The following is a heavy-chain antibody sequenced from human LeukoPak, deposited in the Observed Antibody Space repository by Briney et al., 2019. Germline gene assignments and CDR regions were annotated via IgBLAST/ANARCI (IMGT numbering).Heavy chain of an antibody. D-gene: IGHD5-24*01. Sequence: PSETLSLTCTVSGGSISSFHWSWIRQPPGKGLEHIGNIYDSGSTYYNPSLKSRVTISVDTSKNQFSLSLTSVTAADTAVYYCARHKWDGFNCFDYWGQGTLVTVSS. V-gene: IGHV4-59*08. CDR3: ARHKWDGFNCFDY. CDR2: IYDSGST. J-gene: IGHJ4*02. CDR1: GGSISSFH.